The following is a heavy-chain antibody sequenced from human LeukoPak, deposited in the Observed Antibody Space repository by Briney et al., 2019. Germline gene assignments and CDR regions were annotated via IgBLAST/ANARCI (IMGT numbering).Heavy chain of an antibody. J-gene: IGHJ4*02. D-gene: IGHD6-13*01. Sequence: KASETLSLTCTVSGASISNYYWSWIRQPPGKGLEWIGYVYYSGITHYNPSLKSRVTISADTSKNQFSLKLTSVTAGDTAVYYCASGPYPAAGTDHQFDYWGQGTLVTVFS. CDR1: GASISNYY. V-gene: IGHV4-59*01. CDR2: VYYSGIT. CDR3: ASGPYPAAGTDHQFDY.